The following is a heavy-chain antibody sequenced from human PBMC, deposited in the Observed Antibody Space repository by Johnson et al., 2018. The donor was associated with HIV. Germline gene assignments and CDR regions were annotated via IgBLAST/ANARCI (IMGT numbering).Heavy chain of an antibody. CDR1: SSYA. CDR3: ARPDIVVVVANAFDI. D-gene: IGHD2-15*01. V-gene: IGHV3-30-3*01. J-gene: IGHJ3*02. CDR2: ISYDGSNK. Sequence: SSYAMHWVRQAPGKVLEWVAVISYDGSNKYYADSVKGRFTISRDNSKNTLYLQMNSLRAEDTAVYYCARPDIVVVVANAFDIWGQGTMVTVSS.